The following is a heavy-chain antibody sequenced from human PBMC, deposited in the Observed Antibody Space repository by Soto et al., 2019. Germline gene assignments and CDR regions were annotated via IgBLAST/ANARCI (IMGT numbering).Heavy chain of an antibody. Sequence: QVQLVQSGAEVKKPGSSVKVSCKASGGTFSSYAISWVRQAPGQGLEWMGGIIPIFGTANYAQKFQGRVTIHADESTRTASMELSGLRAEDTAVYYCARASVQLEPNTPFDYWGQGTLVTVSS. J-gene: IGHJ4*02. CDR3: ARASVQLEPNTPFDY. CDR2: IIPIFGTA. CDR1: GGTFSSYA. V-gene: IGHV1-69*12. D-gene: IGHD1-1*01.